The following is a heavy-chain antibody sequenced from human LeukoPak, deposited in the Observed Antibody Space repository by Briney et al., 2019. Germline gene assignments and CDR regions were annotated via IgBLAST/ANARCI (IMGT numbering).Heavy chain of an antibody. V-gene: IGHV1-24*01. Sequence: ASVKVSCKVSGYTLTELSMHWVRQAPGKGLEWMGGFDPEDGETIYAQKFQGRVTMTEDTPTDTAYMELSSLRSEDTAVYYCATGGLLWFGESSDYYYYGMDVWGQGTTVTVSS. D-gene: IGHD3-10*01. CDR3: ATGGLLWFGESSDYYYYGMDV. CDR1: GYTLTELS. CDR2: FDPEDGET. J-gene: IGHJ6*02.